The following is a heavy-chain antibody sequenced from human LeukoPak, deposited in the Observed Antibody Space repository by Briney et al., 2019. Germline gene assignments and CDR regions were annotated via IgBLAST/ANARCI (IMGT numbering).Heavy chain of an antibody. Sequence: SETLSLTCTVSGGSISSSSYYWGWIRQPPGKGLEWIGSIYYSGSTYYNPSLKSRVTISVDTSKNQFSLKLSSVTAADTAVYYCASITMVRGVIAWGQRTLVTVSS. D-gene: IGHD3-10*01. V-gene: IGHV4-39*01. J-gene: IGHJ4*02. CDR2: IYYSGST. CDR3: ASITMVRGVIA. CDR1: GGSISSSSYY.